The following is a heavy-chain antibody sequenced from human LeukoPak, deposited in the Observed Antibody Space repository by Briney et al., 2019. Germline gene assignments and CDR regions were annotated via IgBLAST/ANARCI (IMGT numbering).Heavy chain of an antibody. D-gene: IGHD3-10*01. J-gene: IGHJ2*01. V-gene: IGHV3-7*01. CDR3: ARAPGGVTMVRGVIRTWYFNL. Sequence: GGSLRLSCAASKFTFSSYCMSWVRQAPRKGLEWVASIDQDRGDTYYMHSVKGRFTVSRDNAKNSVSLKMNSMRAEDPSFYYCARAPGGVTMVRGVIRTWYFNLWGRGTLVTVSS. CDR1: KFTFSSYC. CDR2: IDQDRGDT.